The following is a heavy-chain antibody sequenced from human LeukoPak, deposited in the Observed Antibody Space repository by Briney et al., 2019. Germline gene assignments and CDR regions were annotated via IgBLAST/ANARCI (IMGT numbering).Heavy chain of an antibody. J-gene: IGHJ4*02. CDR3: AKGLHKGGNTYFDF. CDR1: RFTFSTYG. Sequence: GGSLRLSCAASRFTFSTYGMHWVRQAPGKGLEWVAFIQSDGSSKYYVDSVKGRFTISRDNSKNTLYLQMNSLRAEDTAVFYCAKGLHKGGNTYFDFWGQGTLVTVSS. V-gene: IGHV3-30*02. CDR2: IQSDGSSK. D-gene: IGHD4-23*01.